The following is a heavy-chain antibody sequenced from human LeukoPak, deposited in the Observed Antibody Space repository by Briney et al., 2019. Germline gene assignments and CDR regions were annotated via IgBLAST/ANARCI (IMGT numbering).Heavy chain of an antibody. CDR2: IYTSGST. D-gene: IGHD3-10*01. CDR1: GGSISSGSFY. V-gene: IGHV4-61*02. Sequence: PSQTLSLTCTVSGGSISSGSFYWSWIRQPAGKGLEWIGRIYTSGSTNYNPSLKSRVTMSVDTSKNQFSLKLSSVTAADTAVYYCATYYYGSGSPDYYYYMDVWGKGTTVTVSS. J-gene: IGHJ6*03. CDR3: ATYYYGSGSPDYYYYMDV.